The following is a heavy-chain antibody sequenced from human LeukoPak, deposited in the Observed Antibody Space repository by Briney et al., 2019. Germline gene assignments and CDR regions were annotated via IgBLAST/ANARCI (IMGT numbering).Heavy chain of an antibody. CDR3: AKALGESMAGLGY. D-gene: IGHD3-10*01. Sequence: GGSLRLSCAASGFTFSSYAMSWVGQAPGKGLEWVSAISGSGGSTYYADSVKGRLTISRDNSKNTLYLQMNSLRAEDTAVYYCAKALGESMAGLGYWGQGTLVTVSS. J-gene: IGHJ4*02. CDR2: ISGSGGST. CDR1: GFTFSSYA. V-gene: IGHV3-23*01.